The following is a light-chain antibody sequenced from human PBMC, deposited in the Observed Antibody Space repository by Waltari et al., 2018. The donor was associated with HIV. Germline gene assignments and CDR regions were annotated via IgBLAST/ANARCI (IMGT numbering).Light chain of an antibody. J-gene: IGKJ1*01. V-gene: IGKV1-39*01. CDR1: QSISTS. Sequence: DIQLTQSPSSLPASVRDRVTITCRASQSISTSLNWYQHKPGEAPKLLIFDASRLHTGVPSRFSGSGSGTQFTLTISSLQPEDFATYYCQQAYRGRTFGLGTKVDIK. CDR2: DAS. CDR3: QQAYRGRT.